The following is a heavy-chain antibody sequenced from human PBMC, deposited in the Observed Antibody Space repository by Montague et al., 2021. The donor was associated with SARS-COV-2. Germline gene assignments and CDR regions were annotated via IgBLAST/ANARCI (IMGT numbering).Heavy chain of an antibody. CDR1: GGSISSYY. Sequence: SETLSLNCTVSGGSISSYYWSWIRQPPGKGLEWTGYIYYSGSTNCNPSLKSRVTISVDTSKNQFSLKLSSVTAADTAVYYCARAPVAHITIFGVVTSFDYWGQGTLVTVSS. D-gene: IGHD3-3*01. J-gene: IGHJ4*02. CDR2: IYYSGST. CDR3: ARAPVAHITIFGVVTSFDY. V-gene: IGHV4-59*01.